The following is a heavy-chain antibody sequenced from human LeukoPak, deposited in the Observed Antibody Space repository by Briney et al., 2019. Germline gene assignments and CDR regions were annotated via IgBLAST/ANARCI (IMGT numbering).Heavy chain of an antibody. CDR3: ARLYCSSTSCPNWFDP. D-gene: IGHD2-2*01. V-gene: IGHV4-59*08. Sequence: SETLSLTCTVSGGSVSSYYWSWIRQPPGKGLEWIGYIYSSGNTNYNPSLKSRVTISVDRSKNQLSLKLNSVTAADTAVYYCARLYCSSTSCPNWFDPWGQGTLVTVSS. CDR2: IYSSGNT. J-gene: IGHJ5*02. CDR1: GGSVSSYY.